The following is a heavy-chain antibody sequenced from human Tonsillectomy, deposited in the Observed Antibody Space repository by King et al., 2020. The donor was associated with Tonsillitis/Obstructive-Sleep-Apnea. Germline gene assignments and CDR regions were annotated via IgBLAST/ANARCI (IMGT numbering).Heavy chain of an antibody. V-gene: IGHV3-7*01. CDR2: IKHDGSEK. Sequence: VQLVESGGGLVQPGGSLRLSCAASGFTFRSYWMSWVRQAPGKGLEWVATIKHDGSEKNYVDSVKGRLTISRGNARNSLYLQMNSLRAEDTAVYYCARDHIFDYWGPGTRVIVSS. CDR1: GFTFRSYW. J-gene: IGHJ4*02. CDR3: ARDHIFDY.